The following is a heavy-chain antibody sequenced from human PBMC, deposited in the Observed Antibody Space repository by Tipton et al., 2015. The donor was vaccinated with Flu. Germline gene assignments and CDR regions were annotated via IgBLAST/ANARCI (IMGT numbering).Heavy chain of an antibody. CDR2: IYYSGST. D-gene: IGHD6-19*01. Sequence: LRLSCTVSGGSISHYYWSWIRQSPGKGLEWIGYIYYSGSTNYNPTLKSRATISVDASKSRLSLKLSSATAADTAVYYCARGWQWLADAFDYWGQGTLVTVSS. V-gene: IGHV4-59*08. CDR3: ARGWQWLADAFDY. CDR1: GGSISHYY. J-gene: IGHJ4*02.